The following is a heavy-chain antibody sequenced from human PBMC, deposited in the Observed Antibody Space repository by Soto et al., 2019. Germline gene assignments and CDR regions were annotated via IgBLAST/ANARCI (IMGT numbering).Heavy chain of an antibody. CDR3: ARDGGFTIFGVVYYGMDV. J-gene: IGHJ6*02. CDR1: GLSCIQYG. V-gene: IGHV3-33*01. CDR2: IWSDGSNK. Sequence: GGSHRLSSTASGLSCIQYGTHWVRQATGKGLEWVAVIWSDGSNKYYEDSVKGRFTISRDSSKNTVSLQMDSLRAEDTAVYYCARDGGFTIFGVVYYGMDVWGQGTTVTVSS. D-gene: IGHD3-3*01.